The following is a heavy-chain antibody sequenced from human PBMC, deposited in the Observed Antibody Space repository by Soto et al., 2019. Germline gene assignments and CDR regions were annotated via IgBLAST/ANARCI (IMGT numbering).Heavy chain of an antibody. CDR2: INPNSGGT. J-gene: IGHJ3*02. Sequence: QVPLVQSGAEGKKPGASVKVSCKASGYTFTGYYMHWVRQAPGQGLEWMGWINPNSGGTNYAQKFQGWVTMPRDTSISTAYMELGRLGSDATAVYYCARGLRLDAFDIWGQGTMVTVSS. CDR3: ARGLRLDAFDI. V-gene: IGHV1-2*04. D-gene: IGHD5-12*01. CDR1: GYTFTGYY.